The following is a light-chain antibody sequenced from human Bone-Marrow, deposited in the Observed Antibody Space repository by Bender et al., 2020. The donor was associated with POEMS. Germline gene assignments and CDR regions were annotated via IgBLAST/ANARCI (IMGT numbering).Light chain of an antibody. Sequence: QSALTQPPSVSGSPGQSVTISCTGTGSDYVSWYQQHPGRAPQLILYDVSARPSGVPDRFSGSKSGNTASLTISGLQAEDEAVYFCSPYPSSGEFVCGTGTEVT. CDR2: DVS. J-gene: IGLJ1*01. CDR3: SPYPSSGEFV. V-gene: IGLV2-11*01. CDR1: GSDY.